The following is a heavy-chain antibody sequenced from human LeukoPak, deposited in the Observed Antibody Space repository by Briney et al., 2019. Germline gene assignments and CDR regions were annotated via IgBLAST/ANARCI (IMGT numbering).Heavy chain of an antibody. J-gene: IGHJ4*02. CDR3: AKDHRSSSWYYITDY. V-gene: IGHV3-7*03. D-gene: IGHD6-13*01. CDR2: IKGDGSET. CDR1: GFNFSPYW. Sequence: GGSLRLSCRASGFNFSPYWMSWVRQAPGKGPEWVANIKGDGSETFYVNSVEGRFTISRDNAKSSLFLQMNSLRAEDTAVYYCAKDHRSSSWYYITDYWGQGTLVTVSS.